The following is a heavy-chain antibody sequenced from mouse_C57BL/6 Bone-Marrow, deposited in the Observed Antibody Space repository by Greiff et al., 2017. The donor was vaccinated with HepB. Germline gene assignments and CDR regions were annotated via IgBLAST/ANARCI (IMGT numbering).Heavy chain of an antibody. D-gene: IGHD2-4*01. V-gene: IGHV1-64*01. CDR3: ARRKLGLRRNY. Sequence: VQLQQPGAELVKPGASVKLSCKASGYTFTSYWMHWVKQRPGQGLEWIGMIHPNSGSTNYNEKFKSKATLTVDKSSSTAYMQLSSLTSEDSAVYHCARRKLGLRRNYWGQGTTLTVSS. CDR2: IHPNSGST. CDR1: GYTFTSYW. J-gene: IGHJ2*01.